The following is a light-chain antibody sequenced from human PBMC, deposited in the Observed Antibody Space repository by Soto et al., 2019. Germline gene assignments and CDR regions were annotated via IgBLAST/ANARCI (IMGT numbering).Light chain of an antibody. CDR2: GTS. Sequence: EIVMTQSPATLSVSPGERATLSCRASQSVGRNLAWYQQKPGQAPRLVMYGTSIRATGIPARFSGSGSGTEFTLTISSLQSEDFGVYYWQQYNNWPPWTFGHGTKVELK. J-gene: IGKJ1*01. CDR1: QSVGRN. V-gene: IGKV3-15*01. CDR3: QQYNNWPPWT.